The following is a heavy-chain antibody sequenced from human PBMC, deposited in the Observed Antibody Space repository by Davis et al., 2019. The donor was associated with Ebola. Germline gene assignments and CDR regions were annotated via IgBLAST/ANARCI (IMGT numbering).Heavy chain of an antibody. V-gene: IGHV3-74*01. J-gene: IGHJ4*02. CDR3: ARSSYQPDY. CDR2: INGDGSGT. CDR1: GLTFTNYW. Sequence: GESLKISCAASGLTFTNYWMHWVRQAPGRGPVWVARINGDGSGTSYADSVKGRFTISRDNTSNTLYLQMNGLRAEDTAVYYCARSSYQPDYWGQGTLVTVSS. D-gene: IGHD2-2*01.